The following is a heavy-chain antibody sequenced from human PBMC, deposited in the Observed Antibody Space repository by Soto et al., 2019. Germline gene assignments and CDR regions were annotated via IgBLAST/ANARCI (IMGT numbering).Heavy chain of an antibody. J-gene: IGHJ6*02. V-gene: IGHV1-24*01. CDR2: FDPEDGET. D-gene: IGHD2-2*01. CDR3: ATRRYCSSTSCYPDYYYGMDV. CDR1: GYTLTELS. Sequence: ASVKVSCKVSGYTLTELSMHWVRQAPGKGLEWMGGFDPEDGETIYAQRFQGRVTMTEDTSTDTAYMELSSLRSEDTAVYYCATRRYCSSTSCYPDYYYGMDVWGQGTTVTVSS.